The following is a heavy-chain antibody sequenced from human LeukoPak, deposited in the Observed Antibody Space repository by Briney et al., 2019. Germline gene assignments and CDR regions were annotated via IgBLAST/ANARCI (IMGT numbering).Heavy chain of an antibody. CDR3: ARRPESPITGFDF. Sequence: SETLSLTCAVSGYSVSRAYYWAWIRQPPGAGLEWIGSIYPSGTTYYKSSLRSRLFISMDASKNQFSLRLSSVTAADSAIYYCARRPESPITGFDFWGRGALVAVSS. D-gene: IGHD1-14*01. CDR2: IYPSGTT. CDR1: GYSVSRAYY. V-gene: IGHV4-38-2*01. J-gene: IGHJ4*02.